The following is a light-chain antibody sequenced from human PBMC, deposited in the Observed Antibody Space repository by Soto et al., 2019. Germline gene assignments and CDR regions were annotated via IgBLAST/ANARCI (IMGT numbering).Light chain of an antibody. CDR2: SAS. CDR3: KHSDSPLIN. Sequence: SSVRAAVRECRSSSWRSSQSISSYLNWYQQKPGKAPKLLIYSASTLQSGVPSRFSCSGSGTDFTLTISSLLPEDFATYYIKHSDSPLINFARGTRLEIK. V-gene: IGKV1-39*01. CDR1: QSISSY. J-gene: IGKJ5*01.